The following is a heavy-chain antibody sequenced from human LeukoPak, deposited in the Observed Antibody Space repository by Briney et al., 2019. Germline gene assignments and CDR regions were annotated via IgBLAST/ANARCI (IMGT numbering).Heavy chain of an antibody. CDR3: AKDRAWGAFAY. Sequence: GGSLRLSCVASGFTFSTYAMSWVRQAPGKGLEWVSTISGSGGSTYYADSVKGRFTISRDNSKNTLYLQMNSLRAEDTAIYYCAKDRAWGAFAYWGQGTLVTVSS. V-gene: IGHV3-23*01. CDR1: GFTFSTYA. J-gene: IGHJ4*02. CDR2: ISGSGGST. D-gene: IGHD1-26*01.